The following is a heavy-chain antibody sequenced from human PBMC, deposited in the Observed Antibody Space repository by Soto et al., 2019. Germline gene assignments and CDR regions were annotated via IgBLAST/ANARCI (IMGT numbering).Heavy chain of an antibody. CDR1: GNTFASHG. CDR3: ARVDPRGVAVVRDY. D-gene: IGHD3-10*01. Sequence: QVQLVQSGPEVKKPGASVKVSCKASGNTFASHGFPWVRQAPGQGLEWMGWISGFNGQTNYALKFQGRVTLTTDTSTSTAYMELRSLRSDDTAVYFCARVDPRGVAVVRDYWGQGTLVTVSS. CDR2: ISGFNGQT. V-gene: IGHV1-18*01. J-gene: IGHJ4*02.